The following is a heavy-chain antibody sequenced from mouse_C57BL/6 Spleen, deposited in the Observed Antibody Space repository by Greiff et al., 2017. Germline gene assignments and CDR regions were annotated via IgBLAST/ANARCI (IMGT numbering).Heavy chain of an antibody. CDR3: AGEGAYDGYSAWFAY. CDR2: IHPNSGST. D-gene: IGHD2-3*01. V-gene: IGHV1-64*01. J-gene: IGHJ3*01. CDR1: GYTFTSYW. Sequence: QVQLQQPGAELVKPGASVKLSCKASGYTFTSYWMHWVKQRPGQGLEWIGMIHPNSGSTNYNEKFKSKATLTVDKSSSTAYMQLSSLTSEDSAVXDCAGEGAYDGYSAWFAYWGQGTLVTVSA.